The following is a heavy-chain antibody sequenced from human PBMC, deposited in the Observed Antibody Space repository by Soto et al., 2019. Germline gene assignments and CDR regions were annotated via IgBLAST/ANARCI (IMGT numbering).Heavy chain of an antibody. Sequence: QVQLQESGPGLVKPSETLSLTCNVSGGSISDYYWSWIRQPPGKGLEWIGYISYIGSTNYNPSLKSRVTISLDTSKKQFFLKLRSVTAADAAVYYCARGAGWWGYWGQGALVTVSS. V-gene: IGHV4-59*08. CDR3: ARGAGWWGY. J-gene: IGHJ4*02. D-gene: IGHD2-15*01. CDR2: ISYIGST. CDR1: GGSISDYY.